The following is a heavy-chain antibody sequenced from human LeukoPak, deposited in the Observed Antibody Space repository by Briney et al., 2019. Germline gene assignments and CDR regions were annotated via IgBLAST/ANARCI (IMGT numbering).Heavy chain of an antibody. J-gene: IGHJ4*02. Sequence: GGSLRLSCVASGFTFSSYAMSWVRQAPGKGLEWVSVVSGGGHNTYYADSVRGRFTMSRDNSKRTVYLQMNSLRAEDTAVYYCAKDRSSWYYPFDSWGQGTLVTVSS. CDR1: GFTFSSYA. D-gene: IGHD3-3*01. CDR3: AKDRSSWYYPFDS. V-gene: IGHV3-23*01. CDR2: VSGGGHNT.